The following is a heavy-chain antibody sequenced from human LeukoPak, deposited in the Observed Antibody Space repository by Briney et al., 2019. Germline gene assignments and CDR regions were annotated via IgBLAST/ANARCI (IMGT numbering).Heavy chain of an antibody. J-gene: IGHJ4*02. CDR1: GGSISSDDYY. Sequence: SETLSLTCTVSGGSISSDDYYWNWIRQPPGKGLEWIGYMYLRGSNYYNPSLKSRVTISADTSKSQFSLGLTSVTAADTAVYYCARGGRSGYGDSSDSWGQGTLVTVSS. CDR2: MYLRGSN. D-gene: IGHD4-17*01. CDR3: ARGGRSGYGDSSDS. V-gene: IGHV4-30-4*01.